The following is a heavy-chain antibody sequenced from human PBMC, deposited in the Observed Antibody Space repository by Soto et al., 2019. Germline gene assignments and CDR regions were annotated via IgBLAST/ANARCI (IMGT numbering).Heavy chain of an antibody. J-gene: IGHJ4*02. CDR2: ISGSGGST. V-gene: IGHV3-23*01. D-gene: IGHD3-3*01. CDR1: GFTFSSYA. Sequence: EVQLLESGGGLVQPGGSLRLSCAASGFTFSSYAMSWVRQAPGKGLEWVSAISGSGGSTYYADSVKGRFTISRDNAKNTLYLEMNSLRAEDTAVYYCAKRMGIWSGYYIDWGQGTLVTVSS. CDR3: AKRMGIWSGYYID.